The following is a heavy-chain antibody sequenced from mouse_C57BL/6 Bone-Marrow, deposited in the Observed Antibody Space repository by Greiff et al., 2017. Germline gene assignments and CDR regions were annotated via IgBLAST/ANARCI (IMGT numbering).Heavy chain of an antibody. CDR2: IDPENGDT. CDR1: GFNIKDDY. Sequence: EVQLQQSGAELVRPGASVKLSCTASGFNIKDDYMHWVKQRPEQGLEWIGWIDPENGDTEYASKFQGKATITADTSSNTAYLQLSSLTSEDTAVYYCTREGLWSYYWDYWGQGTTLTVSS. V-gene: IGHV14-4*01. D-gene: IGHD1-1*02. CDR3: TREGLWSYYWDY. J-gene: IGHJ2*01.